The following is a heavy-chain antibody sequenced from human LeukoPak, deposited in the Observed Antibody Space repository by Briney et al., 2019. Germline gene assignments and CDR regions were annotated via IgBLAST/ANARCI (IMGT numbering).Heavy chain of an antibody. CDR2: ISAYNGNT. J-gene: IGHJ4*02. CDR3: ARGDGSYYDY. CDR1: GYTFTRYG. Sequence: ASVKVSCKDSGYTFTRYGISWVRQAPGQGSEWMGWISAYNGNTNYAQKLQGRDTITTETTTSTAYMELRSLRSDDTAVYYCARGDGSYYDYWGQGTLVTVSS. D-gene: IGHD1-26*01. V-gene: IGHV1-18*01.